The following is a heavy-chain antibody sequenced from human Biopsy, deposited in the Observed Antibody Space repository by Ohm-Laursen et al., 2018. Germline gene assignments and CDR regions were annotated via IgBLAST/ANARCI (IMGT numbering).Heavy chain of an antibody. CDR3: VKSAYSSGFWEASDY. CDR1: GFRFDDYA. D-gene: IGHD6-19*01. CDR2: ISWSSGTI. J-gene: IGHJ4*02. Sequence: SLRLSCAAPGFRFDDYAMQWVRQAPGKGLEWVSGISWSSGTIGYADSVKGRFTVSRDSAKNSLFLQMNSLRVEDTALYYCVKSAYSSGFWEASDYWGQGTLVTVSS. V-gene: IGHV3-9*01.